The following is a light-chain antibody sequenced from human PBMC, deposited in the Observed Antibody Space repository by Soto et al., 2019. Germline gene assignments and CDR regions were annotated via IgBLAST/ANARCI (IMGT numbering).Light chain of an antibody. CDR3: SSYPSSSTPV. CDR1: SSDVGGYNY. V-gene: IGLV2-14*01. Sequence: QSVLTQPASVSGSPGQSITISCTGTSSDVGGYNYVSWYQQHPGKAPKLMIYDVSNQPSGVSNRFSGSKSGNTASLTISGLQAEDEADYYCSSYPSSSTPVFGGGTKLTVL. J-gene: IGLJ2*01. CDR2: DVS.